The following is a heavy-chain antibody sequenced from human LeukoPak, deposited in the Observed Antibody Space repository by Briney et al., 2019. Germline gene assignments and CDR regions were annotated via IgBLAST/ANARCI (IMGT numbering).Heavy chain of an antibody. Sequence: GASVKVSCKASGYTFTSYDINWVRQATGQGLEWMGWISAYNGNTNYAQKLQGRVTMTTDTSTSTAYMELRSLRSDDTAVYYCARVWIRVYSHWFDPWGQGTLVTVSS. J-gene: IGHJ5*02. D-gene: IGHD5/OR15-5a*01. CDR3: ARVWIRVYSHWFDP. CDR2: ISAYNGNT. V-gene: IGHV1-18*01. CDR1: GYTFTSYD.